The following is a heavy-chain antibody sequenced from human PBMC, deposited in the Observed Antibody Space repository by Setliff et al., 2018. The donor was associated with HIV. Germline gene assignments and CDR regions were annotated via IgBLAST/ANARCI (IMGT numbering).Heavy chain of an antibody. J-gene: IGHJ5*02. Sequence: LRLSCAASGFTFSSYSMNWVRQAPGKGLEWVSSISSSSSYIYYADSVKDRFTISGDNAKNSLYLQMNSLRAEDTAEYYCVRSRVKVDRFDPWGQGTLVTVSS. D-gene: IGHD2-15*01. CDR1: GFTFSSYS. CDR3: VRSRVKVDRFDP. CDR2: ISSSSSYI. V-gene: IGHV3-21*04.